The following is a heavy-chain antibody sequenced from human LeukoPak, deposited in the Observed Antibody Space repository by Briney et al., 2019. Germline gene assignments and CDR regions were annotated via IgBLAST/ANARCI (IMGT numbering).Heavy chain of an antibody. D-gene: IGHD3-22*01. V-gene: IGHV1-69*04. J-gene: IGHJ5*02. CDR2: IIPILGIA. CDR3: ARATSLVLGGHWFDP. CDR1: GGTFSSYA. Sequence: ASVKVSCKASGGTFSSYAISWVRQAPGQGLEWMGRIIPILGIANYAQKFQGRVTITADKSTSTAYMELSSLRSEDTAVYYRARATSLVLGGHWFDPWGQGTLVTVSS.